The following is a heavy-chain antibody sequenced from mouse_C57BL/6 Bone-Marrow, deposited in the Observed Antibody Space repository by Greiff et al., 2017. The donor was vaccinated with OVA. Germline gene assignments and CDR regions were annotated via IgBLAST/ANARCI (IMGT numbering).Heavy chain of an antibody. Sequence: QVQLQQSGAELARPGASVKLSCKASGYTFTSSGISWVKQRTGQGLEWIGEIYPRSGNTYYNEKFKGKATLTADKSSSTAYMELRSLTSEDSAVYFCAREDYYSYYFDYWGQGTTLTVSS. CDR1: GYTFTSSG. J-gene: IGHJ2*01. D-gene: IGHD1-1*01. CDR2: IYPRSGNT. CDR3: AREDYYSYYFDY. V-gene: IGHV1-81*01.